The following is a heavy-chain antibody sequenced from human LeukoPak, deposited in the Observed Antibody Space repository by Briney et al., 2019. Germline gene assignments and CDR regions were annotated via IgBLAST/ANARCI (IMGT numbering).Heavy chain of an antibody. Sequence: PWGSLRLSCAASGFTFSTHTMAWVRQAPGKGLDWVSYISDSPSVSYYADSVKGQFTISRENAKNSLYLQLNSLRPEDTAIYYCARGLYYIDVWGNGTAVTVS. J-gene: IGHJ6*03. CDR1: GFTFSTHT. CDR2: ISDSPSVS. CDR3: ARGLYYIDV. V-gene: IGHV3-48*01.